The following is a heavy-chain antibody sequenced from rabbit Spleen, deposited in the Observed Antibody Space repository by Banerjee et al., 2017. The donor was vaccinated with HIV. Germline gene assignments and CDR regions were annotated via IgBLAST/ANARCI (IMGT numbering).Heavy chain of an antibody. Sequence: LVESGGGLVKPGASLTLTCKASEFSFSRGYDMCWVRQAPGKGLEWIACIYTDNSKTYYANWAKGRFTVSKTSSPSVTLQMTSLTVADTATYFCARDGAGGSYFALWGPGTLVTVS. CDR2: IYTDNSKT. V-gene: IGHV1S40*01. J-gene: IGHJ4*01. D-gene: IGHD8-1*01. CDR1: EFSFSRGYD. CDR3: ARDGAGGSYFAL.